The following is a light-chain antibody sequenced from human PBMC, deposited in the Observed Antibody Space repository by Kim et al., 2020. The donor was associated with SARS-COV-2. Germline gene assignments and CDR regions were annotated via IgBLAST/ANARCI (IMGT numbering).Light chain of an antibody. CDR2: GTN. CDR1: SLRSYY. Sequence: SSELTQDPAVSVALGQTVRITCQGDSLRSYYATWYQQKPGQAPILVIHGTNNRPSGIPDRFPGSSSGNTASLTITGTQAGDEADYYCNSRDSNDNVVFGG. J-gene: IGLJ2*01. V-gene: IGLV3-19*01. CDR3: NSRDSNDNVV.